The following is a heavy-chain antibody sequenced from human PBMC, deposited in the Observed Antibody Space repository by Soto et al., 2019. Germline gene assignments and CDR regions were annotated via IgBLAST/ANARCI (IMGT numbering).Heavy chain of an antibody. CDR2: IGRNSGAL. Sequence: SGGSLRLSCPSSGFSFHYTAMHRVRQAPWKGLAWVSSIGRNSGALAYADSVKGQFSISRDDARNSLYLQLNSLRTEDTSLYFCAKGQRIIIKAFFDSWGPGTMVNVSS. J-gene: IGHJ4*01. CDR1: GFSFHYTA. CDR3: AKGQRIIIKAFFDS. D-gene: IGHD3-16*01. V-gene: IGHV3-9*01.